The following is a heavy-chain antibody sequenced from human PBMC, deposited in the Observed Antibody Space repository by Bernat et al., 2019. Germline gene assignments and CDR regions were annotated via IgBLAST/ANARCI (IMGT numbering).Heavy chain of an antibody. D-gene: IGHD5-24*01. V-gene: IGHV3-30-3*01. J-gene: IGHJ4*02. CDR1: GFTFSSYA. Sequence: VQLVESGGGLVQPGGSLRPSCAASGFTFSSYAMHWVRQAPGKGLEWVAVISYDGSNKYYADSVKGRFTISRDNSKNTLYLQMNSLRAEDTAVYYCVKGNGMVESRRPPRSYYFDYWGQGTLVTVSS. CDR2: ISYDGSNK. CDR3: VKGNGMVESRRPPRSYYFDY.